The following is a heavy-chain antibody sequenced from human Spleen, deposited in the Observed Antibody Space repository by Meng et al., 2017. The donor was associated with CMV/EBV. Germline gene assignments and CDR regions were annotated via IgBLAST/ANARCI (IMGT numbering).Heavy chain of an antibody. J-gene: IGHJ4*02. CDR2: ISYDASTH. V-gene: IGHV3-30*04. CDR1: GFTFSRYA. CDR3: AKDHDIAARTVDS. D-gene: IGHD6-6*01. Sequence: GESLKISCVGTGFTFSRYAMHWVRQAPGKGLEWMAVISYDASTHYYADSVKGRFSISRDNSKNTLFLQMNSLRAEDTALYYCAKDHDIAARTVDSWGQGTLVTVSS.